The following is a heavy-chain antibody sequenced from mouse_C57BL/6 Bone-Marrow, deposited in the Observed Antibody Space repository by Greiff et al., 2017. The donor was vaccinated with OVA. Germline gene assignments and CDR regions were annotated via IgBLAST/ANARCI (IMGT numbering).Heavy chain of an antibody. CDR1: GFTFSSYA. J-gene: IGHJ1*03. V-gene: IGHV5-4*01. Sequence: EVKLMESGGGLVKPGGSLKLSCAASGFTFSSYAMYWVRQTPEKRLEWVATISDGGSYTYYPDNVKGRFTISRDNAKNNLYRQMSHLKSEDTAMYYCARDRIVTTGWYFDVWGTGTTVTVSS. CDR2: ISDGGSYT. CDR3: ARDRIVTTGWYFDV. D-gene: IGHD2-5*01.